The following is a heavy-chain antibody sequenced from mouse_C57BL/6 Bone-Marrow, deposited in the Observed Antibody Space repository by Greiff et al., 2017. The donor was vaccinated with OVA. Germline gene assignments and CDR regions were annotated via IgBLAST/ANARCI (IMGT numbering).Heavy chain of an antibody. Sequence: EVMLVESGGGLVQPGGSMKLSCVASGFTFSNYWMNWVRQSPEKGLEWVAQIRLKSDNYATHYAESVKGRFTISRDDSKSSVYLQMNNLRAEDTGIYYCTGGNLLLRSYFDYWGQGTTLTVSS. V-gene: IGHV6-3*01. J-gene: IGHJ2*01. CDR3: TGGNLLLRSYFDY. CDR1: GFTFSNYW. CDR2: IRLKSDNYAT. D-gene: IGHD1-1*01.